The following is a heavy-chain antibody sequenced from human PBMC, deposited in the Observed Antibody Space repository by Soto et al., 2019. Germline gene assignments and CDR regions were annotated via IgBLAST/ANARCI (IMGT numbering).Heavy chain of an antibody. CDR1: GYTFTNNG. J-gene: IGHJ4*02. Sequence: QVQLVQSGAEVKQPGASVKVSCKASGYTFTNNGITWVRQAPGQGLEWMGWISPYNGNTNYAQNLQGRVTMSTDISTSTAYMELRSLRSDDTAVYYCARDQSSGVFDYWGQGTLVTVST. CDR2: ISPYNGNT. V-gene: IGHV1-18*01. D-gene: IGHD3-22*01. CDR3: ARDQSSGVFDY.